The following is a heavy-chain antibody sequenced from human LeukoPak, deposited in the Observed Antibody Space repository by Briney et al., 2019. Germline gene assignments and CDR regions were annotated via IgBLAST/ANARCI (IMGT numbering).Heavy chain of an antibody. CDR2: INSDGSST. Sequence: PGGSLRLSCAASGFTFSSHWIHWVRQAPGKGLVWVSRINSDGSSTTYADSMKGRFTISRDNAKNTLYLQMNSLRAEDTAVYYCARVLAVAGTGAFDMWGQGTMVTVSS. J-gene: IGHJ3*02. V-gene: IGHV3-74*01. D-gene: IGHD6-19*01. CDR3: ARVLAVAGTGAFDM. CDR1: GFTFSSHW.